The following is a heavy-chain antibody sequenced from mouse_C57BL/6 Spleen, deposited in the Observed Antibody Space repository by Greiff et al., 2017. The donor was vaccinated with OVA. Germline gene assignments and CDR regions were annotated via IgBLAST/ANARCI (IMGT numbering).Heavy chain of an antibody. V-gene: IGHV1-52*01. CDR1: GYTFTSYW. Sequence: QVQLKQPGAELVRPGSSVKLSCKASGYTFTSYWMHWVKQRPIQGLEWIGNIDPSDSETHYNQKFKDKATLTVDKSSSTAYMQLSSLTSEDSAVYDSATGYYYGSALVDYWGQGTSVTVSS. CDR3: ATGYYYGSALVDY. CDR2: IDPSDSET. D-gene: IGHD1-1*01. J-gene: IGHJ4*01.